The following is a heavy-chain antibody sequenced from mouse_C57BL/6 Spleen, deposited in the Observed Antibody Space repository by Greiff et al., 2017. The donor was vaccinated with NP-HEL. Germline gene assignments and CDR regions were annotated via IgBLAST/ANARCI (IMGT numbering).Heavy chain of an antibody. CDR3: AREGSSGYGFAY. CDR2: INPNNGGT. V-gene: IGHV1-26*01. J-gene: IGHJ3*01. CDR1: GYTFTDYY. Sequence: EVKLQQSGPELVKPGASVKISCKASGYTFTDYYMNWVKQSHGKSLEWIGDINPNNGGTSYNQKFKGKATLTVDKSSSTAYMELRSLTSEDSAVYYCAREGSSGYGFAYWGQGTLVTVSA. D-gene: IGHD3-2*02.